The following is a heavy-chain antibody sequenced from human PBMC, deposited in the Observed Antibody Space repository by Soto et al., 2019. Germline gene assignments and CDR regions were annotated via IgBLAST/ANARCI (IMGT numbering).Heavy chain of an antibody. CDR2: ISGSGGST. CDR1: GFTFSSYA. Sequence: WGSLRLFCAASGFTFSSYAMNWVRQAPGKGLEWVSVISGSGGSTYYADAVKGRFTISRDNSKNTLYLQMNSLRAEDTAVYYCAKRTVGWYFDLWGRGTLVTVS. V-gene: IGHV3-23*01. J-gene: IGHJ2*01. CDR3: AKRTVGWYFDL. D-gene: IGHD4-17*01.